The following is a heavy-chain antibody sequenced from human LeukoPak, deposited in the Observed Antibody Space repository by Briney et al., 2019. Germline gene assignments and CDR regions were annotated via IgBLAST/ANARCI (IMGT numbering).Heavy chain of an antibody. V-gene: IGHV3-23*01. D-gene: IGHD3-9*01. CDR3: AKVLLRYFDWSYFDY. Sequence: GGSLRLSCAASGFTFSSYAMSWVRQAPGKGLEWVSAISGSGGSTYYADPVKGRFTISRDNSKNTLYLQMNSLRAEDTAVYYCAKVLLRYFDWSYFDYWGQGTLVTVSS. J-gene: IGHJ4*02. CDR2: ISGSGGST. CDR1: GFTFSSYA.